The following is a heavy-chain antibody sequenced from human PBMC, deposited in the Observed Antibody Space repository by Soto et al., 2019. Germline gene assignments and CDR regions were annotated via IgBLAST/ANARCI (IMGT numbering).Heavy chain of an antibody. V-gene: IGHV1-46*01. CDR2: INPSGGGT. D-gene: IGHD1-26*01. Sequence: QVQLVQSGAEVKKPGASVKVSCKASGYTFTTYYMHWVRQAPGQGLEWMGIINPSGGGTTYAQKFQGRVTMTRDTSTSTVYMELSSLRSEDTAVYYCASHTTTGGSYYYYYGVDVWGQGTTVTVSS. J-gene: IGHJ6*02. CDR3: ASHTTTGGSYYYYYGVDV. CDR1: GYTFTTYY.